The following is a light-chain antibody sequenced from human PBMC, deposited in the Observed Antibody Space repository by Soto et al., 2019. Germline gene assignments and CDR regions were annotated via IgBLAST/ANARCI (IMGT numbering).Light chain of an antibody. J-gene: IGKJ1*01. CDR3: LQDYNYPWT. CDR2: TAS. Sequence: IPFTPSPSFLSASVGDRGTITFRASQGISSYLAWYQQRPGQAPKVLIYTASSLQSGVPSRFSGSGSGTDFTLTISSLQPEDCATYYCLQDYNYPWTFGQGTKVDIK. CDR1: QGISSY. V-gene: IGKV1-6*01.